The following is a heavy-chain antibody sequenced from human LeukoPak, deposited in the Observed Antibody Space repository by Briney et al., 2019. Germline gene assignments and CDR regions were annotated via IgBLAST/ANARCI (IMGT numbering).Heavy chain of an antibody. CDR3: ARYMGQYYYYYMDV. D-gene: IGHD3-10*01. Sequence: SETLSLTCAVFGGSISRYYWSWIRHPPGKGLGWSVRIYSSGSTDYNPSLKSRITISVDTSKNQISLRLTSVTAADTAVYYCARYMGQYYYYYMDVWGKGTTVTISS. J-gene: IGHJ6*03. V-gene: IGHV4-59*10. CDR1: GGSISRYY. CDR2: IYSSGST.